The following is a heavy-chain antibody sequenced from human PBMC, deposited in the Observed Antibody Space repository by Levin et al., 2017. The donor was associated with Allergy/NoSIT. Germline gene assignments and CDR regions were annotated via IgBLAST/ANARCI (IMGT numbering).Heavy chain of an antibody. CDR3: AGSSIAAIDP. J-gene: IGHJ5*02. D-gene: IGHD6-6*01. CDR1: GFTFSSYS. CDR2: ISSSSSYI. V-gene: IGHV3-21*01. Sequence: GESLKISCAASGFTFSSYSMNWVRQAPGKGLEWVSSISSSSSYIYYADSVKGRFTISRDNAKNSLYLQMNSLRAEDTAVYYCAGSSIAAIDPWGQGTLVTVSS.